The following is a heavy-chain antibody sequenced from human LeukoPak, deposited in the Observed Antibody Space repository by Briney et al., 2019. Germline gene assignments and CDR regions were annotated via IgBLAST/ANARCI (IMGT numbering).Heavy chain of an antibody. D-gene: IGHD6-19*01. CDR1: GGSFSGYY. Sequence: SETLSLTCAVYGGSFSGYYWSWIRQPPGKGLEWIGEINHSGSTNYNPSLKSRVTISVDTSKNQFSLKLSPVTAADTAVYYCARGLILDSSGWEPDYWGQGTLVTVSS. CDR3: ARGLILDSSGWEPDY. J-gene: IGHJ4*02. V-gene: IGHV4-34*01. CDR2: INHSGST.